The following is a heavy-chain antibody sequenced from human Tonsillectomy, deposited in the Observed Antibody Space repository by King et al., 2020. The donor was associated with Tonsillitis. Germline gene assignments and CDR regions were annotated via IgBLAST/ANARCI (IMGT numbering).Heavy chain of an antibody. V-gene: IGHV1-46*01. CDR3: ARETPDTLYFDY. CDR1: GYTLTTYY. Sequence: VQLVESGAEVKKPGASVKVSCTASGYTLTTYYMHWVRQAPGQGLEWMGMINPSDDNTHYAQKFQGRVTMTRDTSTSTVYMELSSLSFEDTAVYYCARETPDTLYFDYLGQGTLVTVSS. CDR2: INPSDDNT. J-gene: IGHJ4*02. D-gene: IGHD5-18*01.